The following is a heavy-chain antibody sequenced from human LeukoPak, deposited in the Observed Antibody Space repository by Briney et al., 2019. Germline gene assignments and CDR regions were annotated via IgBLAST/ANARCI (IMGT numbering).Heavy chain of an antibody. CDR2: ISSSSSYI. CDR3: ATALGYCSGGSCYFDY. Sequence: GGSLRLSCAASGFTFSSYSMNWVRQAPGKGLEWVSSISSSSSYIYYADSVKGRFTISRDNAKNSLYLQMNSLRAEDTAVYYCATALGYCSGGSCYFDYWGQGTLVTVSP. J-gene: IGHJ4*02. V-gene: IGHV3-21*01. D-gene: IGHD2-15*01. CDR1: GFTFSSYS.